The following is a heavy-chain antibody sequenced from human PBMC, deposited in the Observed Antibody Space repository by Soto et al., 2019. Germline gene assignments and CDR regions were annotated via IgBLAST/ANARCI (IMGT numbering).Heavy chain of an antibody. V-gene: IGHV4-34*01. J-gene: IGHJ5*02. CDR2: INHSGST. Sequence: SETLSLTCAVYGGSFSCYYWSWIRQPPGKGLEWIGEINHSGSTNYNPSLKSRVTISVDTSKNQFSLKLSSVTAADTAVYYCARGRERITIFGVVIMNYNWFDPWGQGTLVTVSS. CDR1: GGSFSCYY. D-gene: IGHD3-3*01. CDR3: ARGRERITIFGVVIMNYNWFDP.